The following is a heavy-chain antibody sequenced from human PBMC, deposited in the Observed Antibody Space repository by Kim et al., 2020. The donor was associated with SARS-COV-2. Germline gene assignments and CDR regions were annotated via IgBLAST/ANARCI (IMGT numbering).Heavy chain of an antibody. Sequence: AGSVKSRITIHPDTSKNQSSLQLNSVTPEDTAVYYCARDLGGRSSSWYDYWGQGTLVTVSS. V-gene: IGHV6-1*01. J-gene: IGHJ4*02. CDR3: ARDLGGRSSSWYDY. D-gene: IGHD6-13*01.